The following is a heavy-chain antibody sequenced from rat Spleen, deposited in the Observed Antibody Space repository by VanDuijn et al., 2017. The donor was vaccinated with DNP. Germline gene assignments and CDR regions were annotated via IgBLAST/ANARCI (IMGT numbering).Heavy chain of an antibody. D-gene: IGHD1-12*02. Sequence: QVQLKESGPGLVQPSQTLSLTCTVSGFSLPDYSVHWVRQPPGKGLEWLGRIRANGITDYNSGLRSRLLISRDISKGQVFLKMNSPQTEDSAIYFCAREDTMMVVGYLDYWGRGVMVTVSS. CDR1: GFSLPDYS. V-gene: IGHV2-19*01. CDR3: AREDTMMVVGYLDY. CDR2: IRANGIT. J-gene: IGHJ2*01.